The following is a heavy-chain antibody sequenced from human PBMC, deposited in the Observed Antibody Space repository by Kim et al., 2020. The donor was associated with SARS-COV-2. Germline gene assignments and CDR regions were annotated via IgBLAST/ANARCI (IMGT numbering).Heavy chain of an antibody. D-gene: IGHD6-19*01. J-gene: IGHJ1*01. CDR2: IWYDGSNK. Sequence: GGSLRLSCAASGFTFSSYAMHWVRQAPGKGLEWVAVIWYDGSNKYYADSVKGRFTISRDNSKNTLYLQMNSLRAEDTAVYYCAKDRNPNPGSGWWEEYFQHWGQGTLVTVSS. CDR3: AKDRNPNPGSGWWEEYFQH. V-gene: IGHV3-33*06. CDR1: GFTFSSYA.